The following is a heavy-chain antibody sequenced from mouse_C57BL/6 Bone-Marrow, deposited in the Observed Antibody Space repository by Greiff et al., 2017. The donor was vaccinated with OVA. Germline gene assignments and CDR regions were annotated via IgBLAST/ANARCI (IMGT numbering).Heavy chain of an antibody. D-gene: IGHD3-1*01. J-gene: IGHJ3*01. V-gene: IGHV5-12*01. CDR3: ARRGLGGFAY. Sequence: EVKVVESGGGLVQPGGSLKLSCAASGFTFSDYYMYWVRQTPEKRLEWVAYISNGGGSTYYPDTVKGRFTISRDNAKNTLYLRMSRLKSEDTAMYYCARRGLGGFAYWGQGTLVTVSA. CDR2: ISNGGGST. CDR1: GFTFSDYY.